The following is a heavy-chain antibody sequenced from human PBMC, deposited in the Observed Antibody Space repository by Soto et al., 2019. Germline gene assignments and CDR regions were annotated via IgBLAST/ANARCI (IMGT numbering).Heavy chain of an antibody. Sequence: QVQLQQWGAGLLKPSETLSLTCAVYGGSFSGYYWSWIRQPPGKGLEWIGEINQSGSTTYNPSPKSRVTISVDTSKNQFSLTLSSVTAADTAVYYCARTSSSSWSPFDYWGQGTLVTVSS. V-gene: IGHV4-34*01. J-gene: IGHJ4*02. CDR1: GGSFSGYY. CDR3: ARTSSSSWSPFDY. D-gene: IGHD6-13*01. CDR2: INQSGST.